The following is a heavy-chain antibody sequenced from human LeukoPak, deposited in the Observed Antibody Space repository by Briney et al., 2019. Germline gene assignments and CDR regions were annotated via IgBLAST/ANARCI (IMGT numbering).Heavy chain of an antibody. CDR1: GGTLSTYA. J-gene: IGHJ4*02. V-gene: IGHV1-69*05. Sequence: SVKVSCKASGGTLSTYAISWVRQTPGQGLEWMGGGIPIFGTIKHAQKFQGKLTMTTDESTGTAYMELNSLRSEDTAVYYCASGLGNRWLLTPSFDYWGQGTLVTVSS. CDR3: ASGLGNRWLLTPSFDY. CDR2: GIPIFGTI. D-gene: IGHD5-24*01.